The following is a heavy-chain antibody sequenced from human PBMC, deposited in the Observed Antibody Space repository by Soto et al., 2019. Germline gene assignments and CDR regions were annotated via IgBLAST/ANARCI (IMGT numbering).Heavy chain of an antibody. Sequence: SGTLSPPLPFSGAAPRSGGFFYPRVRPPPGKGLEWLGYIYYSGGTNYNPSLKSRVTISLDTSKNQFSLRLTSVTAADTAVYYCARIPVDTYMINWFDPWGQGTLVTVSS. D-gene: IGHD5-18*01. CDR3: ARIPVDTYMINWFDP. CDR1: GAAPRSGGFF. CDR2: IYYSGGT. V-gene: IGHV4-61*08. J-gene: IGHJ5*02.